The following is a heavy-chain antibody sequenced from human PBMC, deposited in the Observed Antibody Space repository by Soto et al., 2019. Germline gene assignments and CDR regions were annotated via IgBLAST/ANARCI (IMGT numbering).Heavy chain of an antibody. CDR1: GGSISSGDYY. V-gene: IGHV4-30-4*01. D-gene: IGHD2-8*01. CDR3: ARDNGVGP. J-gene: IGHJ5*02. CDR2: IYDSGST. Sequence: QVQLQESGPGLVKPSQTLSLTCTVSGGSISSGDYYWSWIRQPPGKGLEWIGYIYDSGSTYYNSSLKSRVNITLDTSKNQFSLKLTSVTAADTAVYYCARDNGVGPWDQGTLVTVSS.